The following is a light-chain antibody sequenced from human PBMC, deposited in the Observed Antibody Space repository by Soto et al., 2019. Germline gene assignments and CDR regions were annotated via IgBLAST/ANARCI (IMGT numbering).Light chain of an antibody. Sequence: QSALTQPPSVSGSPGQSATISCTGTSTDFVSYNRVSWYQQPPGTAPKLIIYEASNRPSGVPDRFSGSKSGNTASLTISGLQAADEADYYCSLYTSENTHVFGTGTKVTVL. CDR3: SLYTSENTHV. CDR2: EAS. V-gene: IGLV2-18*01. J-gene: IGLJ1*01. CDR1: STDFVSYNR.